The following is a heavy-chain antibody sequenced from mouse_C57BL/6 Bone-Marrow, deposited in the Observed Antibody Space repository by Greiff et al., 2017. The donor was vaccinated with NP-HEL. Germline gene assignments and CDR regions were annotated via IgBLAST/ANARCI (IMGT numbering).Heavy chain of an antibody. CDR3: ARDRDYGSSYVAWFAY. CDR2: ISDGGSYT. Sequence: EVKLVESGGGLVKPGGSLKLSCAASGFTFSSYAMSWVRQTPEKRLEWVATISDGGSYTYYPDNVKGRFTISRDNAKNNLYLQMSHLKSEDTAMYYCARDRDYGSSYVAWFAYWGQGTLVTVSA. CDR1: GFTFSSYA. D-gene: IGHD1-1*01. V-gene: IGHV5-4*01. J-gene: IGHJ3*01.